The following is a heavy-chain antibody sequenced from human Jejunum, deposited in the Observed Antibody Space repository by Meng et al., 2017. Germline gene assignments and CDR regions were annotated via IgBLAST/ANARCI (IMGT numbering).Heavy chain of an antibody. V-gene: IGHV3-23*01. D-gene: IGHD3-22*01. CDR1: GFIFSNYA. CDR3: AKETYSYDSSGYYYIDYFDY. Sequence: SLILSCASSGFIFSNYAMNWVRQAPGRRLEWVAAISGIGDSTNYADSVKGRFTISRDNCKNTLVLQMNSLRVEDTAVYYCAKETYSYDSSGYYYIDYFDYWGQGTLVTVSS. J-gene: IGHJ4*02. CDR2: ISGIGDST.